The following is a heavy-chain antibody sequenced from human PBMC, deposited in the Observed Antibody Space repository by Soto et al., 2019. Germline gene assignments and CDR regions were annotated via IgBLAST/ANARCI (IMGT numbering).Heavy chain of an antibody. CDR3: ARGGWSLDI. J-gene: IGHJ2*01. CDR1: GGSISSHH. Sequence: QVQLQESGPGLVKPSETLSLTCTVSGGSISSHHWSWIRQSPGKGLEWIGYIYYSGSTNYNASLNTRFTLSVDTSGNQFSLRLNSVNAGDTAVYYCARGGWSLDIWGRGTLVTVSS. D-gene: IGHD6-19*01. CDR2: IYYSGST. V-gene: IGHV4-59*11.